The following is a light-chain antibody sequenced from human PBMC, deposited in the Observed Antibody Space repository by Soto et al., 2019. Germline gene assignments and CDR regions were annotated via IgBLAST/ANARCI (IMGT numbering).Light chain of an antibody. CDR3: QQYNNFPLT. CDR1: QSISSW. CDR2: EAS. V-gene: IGKV1-5*01. Sequence: DIQMTQSPSTLSASVGDRVTITCRASQSISSWLAWYQQKPGKAPKILIHEASRLESGVPSRFSGSESGTEFTLTISGLHAEDFATYYCQQYNNFPLTFGGGTRVEIQ. J-gene: IGKJ4*01.